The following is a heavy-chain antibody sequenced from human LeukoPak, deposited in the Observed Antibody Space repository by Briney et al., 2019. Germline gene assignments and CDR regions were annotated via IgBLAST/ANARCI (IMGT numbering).Heavy chain of an antibody. Sequence: ASVKVSCKASGGTFSSYAISWVRQAPGQGLEWMGGIIPIFGTANYAQKFQGRVTITADESTSTAYMELSSLRSEDTAVYYCAREEYLPGIAAAGASGWGQGTLVTVSS. CDR2: IIPIFGTA. D-gene: IGHD6-13*01. V-gene: IGHV1-69*13. J-gene: IGHJ4*02. CDR3: AREEYLPGIAAAGASG. CDR1: GGTFSSYA.